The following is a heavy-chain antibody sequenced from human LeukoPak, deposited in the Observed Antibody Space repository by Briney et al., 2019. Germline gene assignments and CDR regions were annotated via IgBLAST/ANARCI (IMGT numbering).Heavy chain of an antibody. J-gene: IGHJ5*02. V-gene: IGHV1-46*01. D-gene: IGHD6-6*01. CDR1: GYTFTSYY. CDR2: INPSGGST. Sequence: GASVKVSCKASGYTFTSYYMHWVRQAPGQGLEWMGIINPSGGSTSYAQKFQGRVTMTGDMSTSTVYMELSSLRSEDTAVYYCARDPDDYSSSSGHWFDPWGQGTLVTVSS. CDR3: ARDPDDYSSSSGHWFDP.